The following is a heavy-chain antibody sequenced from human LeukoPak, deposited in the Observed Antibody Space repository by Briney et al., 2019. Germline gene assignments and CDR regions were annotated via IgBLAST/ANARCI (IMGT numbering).Heavy chain of an antibody. J-gene: IGHJ4*02. V-gene: IGHV3-23*01. CDR2: ISGSGGST. D-gene: IGHD6-19*01. CDR3: ARGGLGSAFDN. CDR1: RFTFSSYA. Sequence: GGSLRLSCAASRFTFSSYALSWVRQAPGKGLECVSAISGSGGSTYSADSLKGRFTISRDNSKNTLYLQINSLRTDDTAVFYCARGGLGSAFDNWGQGTLVTVSS.